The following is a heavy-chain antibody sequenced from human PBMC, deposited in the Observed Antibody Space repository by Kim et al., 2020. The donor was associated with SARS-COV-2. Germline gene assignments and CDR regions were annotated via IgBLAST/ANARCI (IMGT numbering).Heavy chain of an antibody. CDR2: LSDSGGNT. V-gene: IGHV3-23*01. Sequence: GGSLRLSCAASGFTFSSFAMTWVRQAPGKGLEWVSILSDSGGNTFYADSVKGRFTISRDNSKNTLYLQMNSLRAEDTAVYYCAKKGILARGQWCFDLWGRGTLVTVSS. J-gene: IGHJ2*01. CDR1: GFTFSSFA. CDR3: AKKGILARGQWCFDL. D-gene: IGHD6-13*01.